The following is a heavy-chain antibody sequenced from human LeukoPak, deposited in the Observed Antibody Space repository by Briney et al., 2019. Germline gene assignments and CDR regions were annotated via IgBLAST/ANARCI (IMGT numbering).Heavy chain of an antibody. CDR3: ARDYYGTGSYDY. V-gene: IGHV1-46*01. CDR2: INPSGGST. J-gene: IGHJ4*02. CDR1: GYTFTSYY. D-gene: IGHD3-10*01. Sequence: ASVKVSCKASGYTFTSYYMHWVRQAPGQGLEWMGIINPSGGSTSYAQKFQGRVTMTRDTSTSTAYMELSSLRSEDTAVYYCARDYYGTGSYDYWGQGTLITVSS.